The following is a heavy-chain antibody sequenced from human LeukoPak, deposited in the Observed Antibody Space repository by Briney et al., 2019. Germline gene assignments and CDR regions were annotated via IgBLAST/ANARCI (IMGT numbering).Heavy chain of an antibody. Sequence: PSETLSLTCTVSGGSISSYDWSWIRQPAGKGLEWIGRIYTSGSTNYHPSLKSRVTMSVDTSKNQSSLKLSSVTAADTAVYYCAREAPDYYDILTGYYYYFDYWGQGTLVTVSS. J-gene: IGHJ4*02. D-gene: IGHD3-9*01. CDR1: GGSISSYD. CDR3: AREAPDYYDILTGYYYYFDY. CDR2: IYTSGST. V-gene: IGHV4-4*07.